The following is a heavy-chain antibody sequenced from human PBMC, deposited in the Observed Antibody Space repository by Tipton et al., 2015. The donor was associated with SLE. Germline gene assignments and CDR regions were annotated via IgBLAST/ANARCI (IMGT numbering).Heavy chain of an antibody. CDR3: ARGYYYYMDV. J-gene: IGHJ6*03. CDR2: IYYSGST. V-gene: IGHV4-59*01. Sequence: TLSLTCTVSGGSISSYYWSWIRQPPGKGLEWIGDIYYSGSTNYNPPLKSRVTISIDTSKNHFSLKVNSVTAADTAVYYCARGYYYYMDVWGKGTTVTVSS. CDR1: GGSISSYY.